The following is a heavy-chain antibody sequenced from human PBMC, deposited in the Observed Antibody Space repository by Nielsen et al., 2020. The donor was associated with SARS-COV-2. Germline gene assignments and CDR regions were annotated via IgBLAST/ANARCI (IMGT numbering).Heavy chain of an antibody. CDR1: GFTFSDYY. CDR3: ARWRLRLGEDAGDY. D-gene: IGHD3-16*01. Sequence: GGSLRLSCAASGFTFSDYYMSWVRQAPGKGLEWVSSISSSSSYIYYADSVKGRFTISRDNAKNSLYLQMNSLRAEDTAVYYCARWRLRLGEDAGDYWGQGTLVTVSS. V-gene: IGHV3-21*01. CDR2: ISSSSSYI. J-gene: IGHJ4*02.